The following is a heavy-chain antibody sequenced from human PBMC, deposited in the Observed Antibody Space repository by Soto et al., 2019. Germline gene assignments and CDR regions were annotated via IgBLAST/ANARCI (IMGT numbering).Heavy chain of an antibody. V-gene: IGHV3-23*01. CDR2: ISGNGGST. CDR1: GFTFSSYA. CDR3: AKDRYYDLLTGYSGFDY. Sequence: GGSLRLSCAASGFTFSSYAMSWVRQAPGKGLEWVSAISGNGGSTYYADSVKGRFTISRDNPKNTLYLQMNSLRAEDTAVYYCAKDRYYDLLTGYSGFDYWGQGTLVTVSS. D-gene: IGHD3-9*01. J-gene: IGHJ4*02.